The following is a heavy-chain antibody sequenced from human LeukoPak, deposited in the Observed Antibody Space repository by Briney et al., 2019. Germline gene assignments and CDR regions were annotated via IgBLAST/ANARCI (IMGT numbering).Heavy chain of an antibody. V-gene: IGHV3-48*01. Sequence: GGSLRLSCAASGFTFSSNAMSWVRQAPGKGLEWVSYISSSSSTIYYADSVKGRFTISRDNAKNSLYLQMNSLRAEDTAVYYCARDRGLNDFDYWGQGTLVTVSS. CDR3: ARDRGLNDFDY. CDR2: ISSSSSTI. J-gene: IGHJ4*02. CDR1: GFTFSSNA. D-gene: IGHD3/OR15-3a*01.